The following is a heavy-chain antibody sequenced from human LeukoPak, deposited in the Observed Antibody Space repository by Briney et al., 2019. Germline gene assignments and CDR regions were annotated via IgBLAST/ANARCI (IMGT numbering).Heavy chain of an antibody. D-gene: IGHD3-9*01. CDR1: GSTFSSYE. Sequence: GGSVRLSCAASGSTFSSYEMNWVRQAPGKGLEWVSYISSSGSTIYYADSVKGRFTISRDNAKNSLYLQMNSLRAEDTAVYYCARINYDILTGYYKGWFDPWGQGTLVTVSS. CDR2: ISSSGSTI. J-gene: IGHJ5*02. CDR3: ARINYDILTGYYKGWFDP. V-gene: IGHV3-48*03.